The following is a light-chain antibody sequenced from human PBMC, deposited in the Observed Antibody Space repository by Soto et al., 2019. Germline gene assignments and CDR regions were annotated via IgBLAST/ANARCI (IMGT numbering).Light chain of an antibody. CDR3: QLHTTYPRP. J-gene: IGKJ1*01. CDR1: QDIGYH. Sequence: DIQMTQSPSAMSAAVGDRVTITCRASQDIGYHLGWFQQKPGKAPKRLIYSASSLDSGVPSRFSATGSGTEFTFTIISLHPEDFPTYYCQLHTTYPRPFGQGTKVEVK. V-gene: IGKV1-17*03. CDR2: SAS.